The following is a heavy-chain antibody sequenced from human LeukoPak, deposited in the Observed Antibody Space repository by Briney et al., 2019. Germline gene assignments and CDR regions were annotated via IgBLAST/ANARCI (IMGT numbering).Heavy chain of an antibody. CDR2: IKQDGSEK. CDR1: GFTFSNYW. J-gene: IGHJ3*02. D-gene: IGHD2-8*02. V-gene: IGHV3-7*01. CDR3: TREGYWASDI. Sequence: GGSLRLSCAASGFTFSNYWINWVRQAPGKGLEWVATIKQDGSEKYYVDSVKGRFTISRDNAKNSLYLQMNSLRAEDTAVYYCTREGYWASDIWGQGTMVTVSS.